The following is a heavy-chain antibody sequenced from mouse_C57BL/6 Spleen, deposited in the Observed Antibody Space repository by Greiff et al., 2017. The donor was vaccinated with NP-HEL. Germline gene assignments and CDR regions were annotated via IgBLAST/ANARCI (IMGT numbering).Heavy chain of an antibody. D-gene: IGHD2-10*02. CDR2: ISSGVIYT. CDR3: ARRGGYVYWYFDV. V-gene: IGHV5-6*02. J-gene: IGHJ1*03. CDR1: GFTFSSYG. Sequence: EVKPVESGGDLVKPGGSLKLSCAASGFTFSSYGMSWVRQTPAKRLEWVATISSGVIYTYYPDSVKGRFTISRDNAKNTLYLQMSSLKSEDTAMYYCARRGGYVYWYFDVWGTGTTVTVSS.